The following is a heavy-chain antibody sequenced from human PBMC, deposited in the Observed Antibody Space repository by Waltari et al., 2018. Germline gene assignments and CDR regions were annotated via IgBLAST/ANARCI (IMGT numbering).Heavy chain of an antibody. CDR1: GFTFSSYA. CDR3: ARDSGRWGFDWFRYLADY. CDR2: ISYDGSNK. J-gene: IGHJ4*02. V-gene: IGHV3-30-3*01. Sequence: QVQLVESGGGVVQPGRSLRLSCAASGFTFSSYAMHWVRQAPGKGLEWVAVISYDGSNKYYADSVKGRFTISRDNSKNTLYLQMNSLRAEDTAVYYCARDSGRWGFDWFRYLADYWGQGTLVTVSS. D-gene: IGHD3-9*01.